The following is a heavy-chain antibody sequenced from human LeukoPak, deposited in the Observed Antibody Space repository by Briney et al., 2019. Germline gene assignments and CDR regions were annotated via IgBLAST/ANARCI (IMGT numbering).Heavy chain of an antibody. D-gene: IGHD5-12*01. J-gene: IGHJ4*02. CDR2: INPNSGVA. CDR3: ARDGSFDY. CDR1: GYTFTDYY. Sequence: ASVKVSCKASGYTFTDYYMHWVRQAPGQGIEWMGWINPNSGVANYAQKFRGRVTLTRDTSITTAYMEMNRLTSDDTAVYYCARDGSFDYWGQGTLVTVSS. V-gene: IGHV1-2*02.